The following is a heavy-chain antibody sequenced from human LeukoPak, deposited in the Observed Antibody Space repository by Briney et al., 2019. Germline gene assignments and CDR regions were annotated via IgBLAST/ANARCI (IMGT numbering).Heavy chain of an antibody. CDR3: AKDGSYGDYRSYFDY. CDR2: ISGSGGST. Sequence: PGGSLRLSCAASGFTFSSYWMSWVRQAPGKGLEWVSAISGSGGSTYYADSVKGRFTISRDNSKNTLYLQMNSLRAEDTAVYYCAKDGSYGDYRSYFDYWGQGTLVTVSS. D-gene: IGHD4-17*01. V-gene: IGHV3-23*01. J-gene: IGHJ4*02. CDR1: GFTFSSYW.